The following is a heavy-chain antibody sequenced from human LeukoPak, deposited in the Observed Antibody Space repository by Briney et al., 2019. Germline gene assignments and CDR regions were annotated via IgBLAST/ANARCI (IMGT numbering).Heavy chain of an antibody. Sequence: SETLSLTCAVYGGSFSGYYWSWIRQPPGKGLEWIGEINHSGSTNYNPSLKSRVTISVDTSKNQFSLRLSSVTAADTAVYYCARRGRFWSGTPRHFDYWGQGTLVTVSS. CDR3: ARRGRFWSGTPRHFDY. CDR1: GGSFSGYY. J-gene: IGHJ4*02. D-gene: IGHD3-3*01. CDR2: INHSGST. V-gene: IGHV4-34*01.